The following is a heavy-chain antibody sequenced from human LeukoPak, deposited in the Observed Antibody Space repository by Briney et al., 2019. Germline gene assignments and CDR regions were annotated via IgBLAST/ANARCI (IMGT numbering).Heavy chain of an antibody. V-gene: IGHV3-23*01. D-gene: IGHD3-3*01. J-gene: IGHJ5*02. CDR2: ISGSGGST. CDR1: GFTFSNAW. Sequence: PGGSLRLSCAASGFTFSNAWMSWVRQAPGKGLEWVSAISGSGGSTYYADSVKGRFTISRDNSKNTLYLQMNSLRAEDTAVYYCAKGPNYDFFSWGQGTLVTVSS. CDR3: AKGPNYDFFS.